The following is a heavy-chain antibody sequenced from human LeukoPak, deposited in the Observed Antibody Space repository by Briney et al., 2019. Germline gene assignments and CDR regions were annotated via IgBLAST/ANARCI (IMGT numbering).Heavy chain of an antibody. J-gene: IGHJ5*02. D-gene: IGHD2-15*01. Sequence: SETLSLTCAVYGVSFSDYYWNWIRQPPGKGLEWIGEITHSGSTKYNPSLESRVTISVDTSKNQFSLQLTSVTPDDTAVYYCARGSKVCSSGGRCYYNWFDPWGQGMLVTVSS. V-gene: IGHV4-34*01. CDR2: ITHSGST. CDR1: GVSFSDYY. CDR3: ARGSKVCSSGGRCYYNWFDP.